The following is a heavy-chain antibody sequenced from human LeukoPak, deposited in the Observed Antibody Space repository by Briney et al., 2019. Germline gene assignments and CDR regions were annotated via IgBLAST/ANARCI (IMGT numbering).Heavy chain of an antibody. V-gene: IGHV1-2*02. J-gene: IGHJ5*02. D-gene: IGHD3-22*01. CDR2: INPNSGGT. Sequence: GASVKVSCKASGYTFTGYYMHWVRQAPGQELEWMGWINPNSGGTNYAQKFQGRVTMTRDTSISTAYMELSRLRSDDTAVYYCARDGYYDSSGYYSFKWFDPWGQGTLVTVSS. CDR1: GYTFTGYY. CDR3: ARDGYYDSSGYYSFKWFDP.